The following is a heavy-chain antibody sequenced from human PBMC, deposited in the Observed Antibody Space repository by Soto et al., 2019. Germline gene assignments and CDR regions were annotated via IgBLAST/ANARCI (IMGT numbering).Heavy chain of an antibody. Sequence: QVQLQESGPGLVKPSETLSLTCTVSGGSISSSRYYWDWIRQPPGKGLEWIGSIYYGGNPYYNPSLQSRVNIYLETSNNQCSLQVSSVPDADTAVSYCAARAAAAGSFDPWGHGALVTVSA. V-gene: IGHV4-39*01. J-gene: IGHJ5*02. CDR1: GGSISSSRYY. CDR3: AARAAAAGSFDP. D-gene: IGHD6-25*01. CDR2: IYYGGNP.